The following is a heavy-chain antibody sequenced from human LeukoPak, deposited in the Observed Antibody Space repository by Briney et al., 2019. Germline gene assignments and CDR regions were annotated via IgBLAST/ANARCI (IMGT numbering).Heavy chain of an antibody. J-gene: IGHJ4*02. Sequence: PSETLSLTCAVYGGSFSSYYWSWIRQPPGKGLEWIGEINHSGSTSYKPSLKSRVTISLDTSKNQFSLRLSSVTAADTAVYYCARGMAFVDWGQGTLVSVSS. CDR2: INHSGST. CDR3: ARGMAFVD. CDR1: GGSFSSYY. D-gene: IGHD2-21*01. V-gene: IGHV4-34*01.